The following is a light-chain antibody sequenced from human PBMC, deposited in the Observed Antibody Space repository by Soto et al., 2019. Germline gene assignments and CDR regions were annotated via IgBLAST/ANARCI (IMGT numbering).Light chain of an antibody. J-gene: IGKJ4*01. V-gene: IGKV1-39*01. CDR1: QAILTY. CDR3: QQTFSPAVT. CDR2: GAS. Sequence: DIHLTQSPSSVSAAVGDRVTITCRASQAILTYLNWFQQKAGKAPEVLIYGASSLRSGVPSRFTGSGSATDFTLTISSLQPEDAGTYFCQQTFSPAVTFGGGTKV.